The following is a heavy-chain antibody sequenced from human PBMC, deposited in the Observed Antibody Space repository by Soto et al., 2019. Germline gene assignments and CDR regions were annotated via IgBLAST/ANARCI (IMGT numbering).Heavy chain of an antibody. CDR3: ARDNGIAGSFDP. D-gene: IGHD6-13*01. CDR1: GFTFRSYS. Sequence: GGSLRLSCAASGFTFRSYSMNWVRQAPGKGLEWVSYISISSRTIYYADSVKGRFTISRDDAKNSLYLQMNSLRDEDTSVYYCARDNGIAGSFDPWGQGTLVTISS. V-gene: IGHV3-48*02. CDR2: ISISSRTI. J-gene: IGHJ5*02.